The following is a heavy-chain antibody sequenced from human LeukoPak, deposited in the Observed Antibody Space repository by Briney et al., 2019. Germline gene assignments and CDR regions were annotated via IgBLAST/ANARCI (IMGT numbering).Heavy chain of an antibody. V-gene: IGHV4-59*12. Sequence: SETLSLTCTVSGGSISSYYWSWIRQPPGKGLEWIGYIYHSGSTYYNPSLKSRVTISVDRSKNQFSLKLSSVTAADTAVYYCARAGYGDYLDAFDIWGQGTMVTVSS. CDR3: ARAGYGDYLDAFDI. J-gene: IGHJ3*02. CDR1: GGSISSYY. CDR2: IYHSGST. D-gene: IGHD4-17*01.